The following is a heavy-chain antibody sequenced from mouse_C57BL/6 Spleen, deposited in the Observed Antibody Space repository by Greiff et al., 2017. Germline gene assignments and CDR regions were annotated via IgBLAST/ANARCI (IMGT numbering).Heavy chain of an antibody. CDR2: IDPENGDT. J-gene: IGHJ2*01. Sequence: VQLKESGAELVRPGASVKLSCTASGFNIKDDYMHWVKQRPEQGLEWIGWIDPENGDTEYASKFQGKATITADTSSNTAYLQLSSLTSEDTAVYYCTTRGVVAVDYWGQGTTLTVSS. D-gene: IGHD1-1*01. CDR3: TTRGVVAVDY. V-gene: IGHV14-4*01. CDR1: GFNIKDDY.